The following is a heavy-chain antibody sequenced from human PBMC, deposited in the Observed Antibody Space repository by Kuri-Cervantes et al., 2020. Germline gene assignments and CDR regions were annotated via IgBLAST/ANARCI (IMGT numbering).Heavy chain of an antibody. V-gene: IGHV4-39*01. Sequence: SETLSLTCLVSGDSISSGHYHWGWIRQPPGKGLEWIASIYHSGITYYNPSLKSRVTISVHTSKNQFSLKLSSVTAADTAVYFCATLGYNNRDFEYWGQGTLVTVSS. D-gene: IGHD6-13*01. CDR2: IYHSGIT. CDR3: ATLGYNNRDFEY. J-gene: IGHJ4*02. CDR1: GDSISSGHYH.